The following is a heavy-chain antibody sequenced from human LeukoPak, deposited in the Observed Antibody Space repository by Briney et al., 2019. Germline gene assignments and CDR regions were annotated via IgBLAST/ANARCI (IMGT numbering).Heavy chain of an antibody. CDR3: AKDVDDYGDPGAFDI. D-gene: IGHD4-17*01. CDR1: GFTFSSYA. J-gene: IGHJ3*02. Sequence: GGSLRLSCPASGFTFSSYAMSWLRQAPGKGLEWVSAISGSGGSTYYADSVKGRFTISRDNSKNTLYLQMNSLRAEDTAVYYCAKDVDDYGDPGAFDIWGQGTMVTVSS. V-gene: IGHV3-23*01. CDR2: ISGSGGST.